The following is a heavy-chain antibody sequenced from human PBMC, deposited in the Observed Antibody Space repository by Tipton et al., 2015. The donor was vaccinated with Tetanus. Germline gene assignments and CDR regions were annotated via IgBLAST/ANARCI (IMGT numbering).Heavy chain of an antibody. Sequence: SLRLSCGGSGFTVSSSYMHWVRQAPGKGLEWVAVIYTGGSTYYADSVRGRFTISRDHAKNTVYLQMNSLRAEDTAVYFCARRSLTNYGLDVWGQGTPVTVSS. CDR2: IYTGGST. V-gene: IGHV3-66*01. J-gene: IGHJ6*02. CDR3: ARRSLTNYGLDV. D-gene: IGHD1-1*01. CDR1: GFTVSSSY.